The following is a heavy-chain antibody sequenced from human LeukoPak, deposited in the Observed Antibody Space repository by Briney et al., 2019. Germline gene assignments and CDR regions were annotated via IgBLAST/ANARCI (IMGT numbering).Heavy chain of an antibody. D-gene: IGHD3-10*01. CDR1: GFTFSNYA. V-gene: IGHV3-23*01. CDR3: ARDPYGFGESFDY. J-gene: IGHJ4*02. CDR2: ISGSGDSS. Sequence: SGGSLRLSCAASGFTFSNYAMSWVRQAPGKGLEWVSAISGSGDSSYYADSVKGRFTISRDNSKNTLYLQMNSLRVEDTAVYYCARDPYGFGESFDYWGLGTLVTVSS.